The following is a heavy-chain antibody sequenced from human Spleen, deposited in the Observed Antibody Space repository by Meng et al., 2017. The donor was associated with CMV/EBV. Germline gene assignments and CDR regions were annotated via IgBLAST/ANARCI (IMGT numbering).Heavy chain of an antibody. CDR1: GGSFSGYY. V-gene: IGHV4-34*01. D-gene: IGHD2-2*01. CDR3: ARGLNIVVVPAAMGYNWFDP. J-gene: IGHJ5*02. CDR2: INHSGST. Sequence: QVQLQQWGAGLLKHLETLSLPCAVYGGSFSGYYWSWIRQRPGKGLEWIGEINHSGSTNYNPSLKSRVTISVDTSKNQFSLKLSSVTAADTAVYYCARGLNIVVVPAAMGYNWFDPWGQGTLVTVSS.